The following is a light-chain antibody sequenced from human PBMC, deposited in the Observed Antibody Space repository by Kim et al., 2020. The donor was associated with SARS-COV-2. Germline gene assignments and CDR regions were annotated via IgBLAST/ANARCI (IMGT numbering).Light chain of an antibody. Sequence: GRTVTISCTRSSCTFASSYVQWFQQRPGSVPTTGIFEDYQRPSGVPDRFSGSVGSSSNSASLTISGLKTEDEGYYYCQSYDDTIVVFGGGTQLTVL. J-gene: IGLJ2*01. CDR1: SCTFASSY. CDR2: EDY. V-gene: IGLV6-57*03. CDR3: QSYDDTIVV.